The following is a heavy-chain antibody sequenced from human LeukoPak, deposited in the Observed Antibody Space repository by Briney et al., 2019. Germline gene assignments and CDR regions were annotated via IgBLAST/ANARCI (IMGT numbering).Heavy chain of an antibody. V-gene: IGHV4-34*01. CDR3: ARAWAIFGVVISSNWFDP. CDR2: INHSGST. J-gene: IGHJ5*02. Sequence: SETLSLTCAVYGGSFSGYYWSWIRQPPGKGLEWIGEINHSGSTNYNPSLKSRVTISVDTSKNQFSLKLSSVTAADTAVYYCARAWAIFGVVISSNWFDPWGQGTLVTVSS. CDR1: GGSFSGYY. D-gene: IGHD3-3*01.